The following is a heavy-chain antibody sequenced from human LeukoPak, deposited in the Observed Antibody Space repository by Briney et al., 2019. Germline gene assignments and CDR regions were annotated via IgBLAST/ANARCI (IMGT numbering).Heavy chain of an antibody. CDR2: IYHTVST. CDR3: TRSIMNFYVSGT. D-gene: IGHD3-10*01. V-gene: IGHV4-61*01. Sequence: PSETLSLTCTVSGGSVSSTSSSYFWNWMRQPPGKGLEWIGYIYHTVSTKYNPSLESRVTMSVDTFKNQFPLKLRSVTAADTAVYYCTRSIMNFYVSGTWGRGTLVTVSS. CDR1: GGSVSSTSSSYF. J-gene: IGHJ5*02.